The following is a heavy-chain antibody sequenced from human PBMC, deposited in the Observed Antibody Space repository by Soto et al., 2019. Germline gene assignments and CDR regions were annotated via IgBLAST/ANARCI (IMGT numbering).Heavy chain of an antibody. Sequence: QVQLVESGGGVVQPGRSLRLSCAASGFTFSNHGMHWVRQAPGKGLEWVARIYYDGSHEYYADSVKGRFAISRDSSKNTLYLQMNSLRAEDTAVYYCARGSGSGIFYQLDYGGQGTLVTVSS. CDR1: GFTFSNHG. CDR2: IYYDGSHE. V-gene: IGHV3-33*01. CDR3: ARGSGSGIFYQLDY. J-gene: IGHJ4*02. D-gene: IGHD1-26*01.